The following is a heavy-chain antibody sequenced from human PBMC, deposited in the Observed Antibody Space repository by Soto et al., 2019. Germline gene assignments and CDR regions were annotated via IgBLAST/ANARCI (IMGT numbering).Heavy chain of an antibody. CDR3: ARDIRPGYSSSSPPYYYYYMDV. J-gene: IGHJ6*03. CDR2: ISGSGGST. Sequence: GGSLRLSCAASGFTFSSYAMSWVRQAPWKGLEWVSAISGSGGSTYYADSVKGRFTISRDNSKNSLYLQMNSLRAEDTALYYCARDIRPGYSSSSPPYYYYYMDVWGKGTTVTVSS. D-gene: IGHD6-6*01. V-gene: IGHV3-23*01. CDR1: GFTFSSYA.